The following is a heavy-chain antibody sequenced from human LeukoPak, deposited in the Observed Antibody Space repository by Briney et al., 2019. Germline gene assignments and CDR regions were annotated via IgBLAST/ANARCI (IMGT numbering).Heavy chain of an antibody. J-gene: IGHJ4*02. V-gene: IGHV1-18*01. Sequence: ASVKVSCKASGGTFSSYGISWVRQAPGQGLEWMGWISAYNGNTNYAQKLQGRVTMTTDTSTSTAYMELRSLRSDDTAVYYCARKLGGNDYGDVFDYWGQGTLVTVSS. CDR2: ISAYNGNT. CDR3: ARKLGGNDYGDVFDY. D-gene: IGHD4-17*01. CDR1: GGTFSSYG.